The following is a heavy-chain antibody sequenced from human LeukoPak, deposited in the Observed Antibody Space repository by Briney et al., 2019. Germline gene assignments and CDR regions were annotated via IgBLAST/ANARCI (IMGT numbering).Heavy chain of an antibody. Sequence: GGSLRLSCAASGFTFSSYGMHWDRQAPGKGLEWVAFIRYDGSNKYYADSVKGRFTISRDSSKNTLYLQMNSLRAEDTAVYYCAKMEYSSSPVDYWGQGTLVTVSS. J-gene: IGHJ4*02. D-gene: IGHD6-6*01. V-gene: IGHV3-30*02. CDR1: GFTFSSYG. CDR2: IRYDGSNK. CDR3: AKMEYSSSPVDY.